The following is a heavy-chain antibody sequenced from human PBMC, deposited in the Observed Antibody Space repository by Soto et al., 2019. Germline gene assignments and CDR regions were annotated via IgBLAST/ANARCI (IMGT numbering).Heavy chain of an antibody. D-gene: IGHD2-2*02. Sequence: LRLSCAASGFTFSSYSMNWVRQAPGKGLEWVSSISSSSSYIYYADSVKGRFTISRDNAKNSLYLQMNSLRAEDTAVYYCASSLGYCSSTSCYKGGYYYGMDVWGQGTTVTVSS. J-gene: IGHJ6*02. CDR3: ASSLGYCSSTSCYKGGYYYGMDV. V-gene: IGHV3-21*01. CDR2: ISSSSSYI. CDR1: GFTFSSYS.